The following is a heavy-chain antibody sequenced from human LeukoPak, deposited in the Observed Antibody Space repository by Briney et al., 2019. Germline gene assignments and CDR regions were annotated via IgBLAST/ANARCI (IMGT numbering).Heavy chain of an antibody. CDR1: GGFITNYY. D-gene: IGHD3-9*01. V-gene: IGHV4-59*01. Sequence: SETLSLTCTVSGGFITNYYRSWIRQPPGKGLELIGYIYYTGSTNYNPSLRSRVAMSVDTSKNQLSLKLNSVTAADTAVYYCARDPLTFYFDYWGQGILVAVSS. J-gene: IGHJ4*02. CDR2: IYYTGST. CDR3: ARDPLTFYFDY.